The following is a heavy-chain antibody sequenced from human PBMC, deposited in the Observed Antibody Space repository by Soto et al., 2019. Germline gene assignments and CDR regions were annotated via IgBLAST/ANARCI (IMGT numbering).Heavy chain of an antibody. D-gene: IGHD1-1*01. CDR1: GFTFNKAW. Sequence: EVQLVESGGGLLKPGGSLRLSCEASGFTFNKAWLSWVRQAPGKGLEWVGRIKSKGDGETTDYAAPVKGRFTISRDDSKNMLYLQMNSLKTEDTAVYYCSTGLGQQLKPFDYWGQGTLLTVSS. J-gene: IGHJ4*02. CDR3: STGLGQQLKPFDY. V-gene: IGHV3-15*01. CDR2: IKSKGDGETT.